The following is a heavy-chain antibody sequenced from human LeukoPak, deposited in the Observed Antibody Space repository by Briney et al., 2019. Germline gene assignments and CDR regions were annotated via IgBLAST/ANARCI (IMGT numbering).Heavy chain of an antibody. CDR3: AKDPGSVAGWYFDL. V-gene: IGHV3-23*01. CDR1: GFTFSSYS. D-gene: IGHD6-19*01. CDR2: ISGSGGST. J-gene: IGHJ2*01. Sequence: GGSLRLSCAASGFTFSSYSMNWVRQAPGKGLEWVSAISGSGGSTYYADSVKGRFTISRDNSKNTLYLQMNSLRAEDTAVYYCAKDPGSVAGWYFDLWGRGTLVTVSS.